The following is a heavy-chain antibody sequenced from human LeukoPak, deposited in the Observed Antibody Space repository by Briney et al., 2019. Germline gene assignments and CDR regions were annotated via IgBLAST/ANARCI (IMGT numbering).Heavy chain of an antibody. CDR3: VKKPTEGSAYSD. V-gene: IGHV3-72*01. Sequence: PGGSLRLSCAASGFTFSDYYVDWVRQAPGKGLEWVGRSRNRDKAYSTEYAASVKGRFVISRDDSKRSLSLQMNSLKSDDTAVYYCVKKPTEGSAYSDWGQGTLVTVSS. CDR1: GFTFSDYY. CDR2: SRNRDKAYST. D-gene: IGHD3-22*01. J-gene: IGHJ4*02.